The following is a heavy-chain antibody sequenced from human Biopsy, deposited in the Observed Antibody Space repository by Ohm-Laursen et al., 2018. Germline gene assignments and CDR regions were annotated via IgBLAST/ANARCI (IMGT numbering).Heavy chain of an antibody. CDR2: INPHTGVT. CDR3: ARPSGGVSTIGFDP. D-gene: IGHD5/OR15-5a*01. J-gene: IGHJ5*02. Sequence: ASVKVSCKPSGYDFLDFHIHLVRQVPGQGLEWIGHINPHTGVTKYAQKFLDRITMTGDTSISTAYMDLSRLTSADTGIYYCARPSGGVSTIGFDPWGQGTLVIVSS. V-gene: IGHV1-2*05. CDR1: GYDFLDFH.